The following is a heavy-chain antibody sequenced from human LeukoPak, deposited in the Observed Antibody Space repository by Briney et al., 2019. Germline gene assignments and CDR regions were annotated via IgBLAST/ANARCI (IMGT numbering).Heavy chain of an antibody. CDR1: GFTFSSYS. CDR3: AKVSSYYDSSGYYSMGAFDI. CDR2: ISSSSSYI. J-gene: IGHJ3*02. D-gene: IGHD3-22*01. Sequence: GGSLRLSCAASGFTFSSYSMNWVRQAPGKGLEWVSSISSSSSYIYYADSVKGRFTISRDNSKNTLYLQMNSLRAEDTAVYYCAKVSSYYDSSGYYSMGAFDIWGQGTMVTVSS. V-gene: IGHV3-21*04.